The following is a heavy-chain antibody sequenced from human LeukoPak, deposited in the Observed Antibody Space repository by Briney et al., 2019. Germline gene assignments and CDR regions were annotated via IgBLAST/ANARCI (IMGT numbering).Heavy chain of an antibody. CDR2: VSGSGGST. J-gene: IGHJ4*02. CDR1: GFTISSYA. Sequence: GGSLRLSCATSGFTISSYAMSWVRQAPGKGLEWVSAVSGSGGSTYYADSVKGRFTIPRDNSKNTLNLQMNSLRAEDTAVYYCAKEDRGGSSGWYAYFDYWGQGTLVTVSS. CDR3: AKEDRGGSSGWYAYFDY. D-gene: IGHD6-19*01. V-gene: IGHV3-23*01.